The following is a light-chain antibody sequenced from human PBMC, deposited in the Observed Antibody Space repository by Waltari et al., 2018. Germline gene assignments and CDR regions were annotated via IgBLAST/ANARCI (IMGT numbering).Light chain of an antibody. J-gene: IGLJ2*01. CDR2: NNN. CDR3: AAWDDSLNAVV. V-gene: IGLV1-44*01. CDR1: SSNIGGNP. Sequence: QSVLTQPPSASGTPGQRVTISCSGSSSNIGGNPVNWYQQLPGAAPKLLIYNNNQRPSGVPDRFSGSKSGTSASLAISSLQSEDEAHYYCAAWDDSLNAVVFGGGTKLTVL.